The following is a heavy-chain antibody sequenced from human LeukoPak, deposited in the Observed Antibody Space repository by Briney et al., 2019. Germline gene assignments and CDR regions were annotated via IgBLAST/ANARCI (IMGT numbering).Heavy chain of an antibody. CDR1: GFSFSDNA. J-gene: IGHJ4*02. Sequence: PGGSLRLSCAASGFSFSDNALHWVRQAPGKGLEWVAVISSDGRNKDYADSVKGRFTISRDNSKNTLYLQMNSLRAEDTAVYYCAKKQYQLLYGVFDYWGQGTLVTVSS. CDR3: AKKQYQLLYGVFDY. V-gene: IGHV3-30-3*02. D-gene: IGHD2-2*02. CDR2: ISSDGRNK.